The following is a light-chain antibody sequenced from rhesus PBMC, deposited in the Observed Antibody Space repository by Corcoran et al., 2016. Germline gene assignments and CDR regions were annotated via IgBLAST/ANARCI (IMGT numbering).Light chain of an antibody. CDR2: RAS. V-gene: IGKV1S9*01. CDR1: QSLSNY. CDR3: QQGYNYPFT. J-gene: IGKJ3*01. Sequence: DIQMTQSPSSLSASVGDRVTISCQASQSLSNYLNWYQQKPGKNPKLLIYRASSLQSGIPSRFSGSGSGTDFTITISSLQPEDFATYYCQQGYNYPFTFGPGTKLDIK.